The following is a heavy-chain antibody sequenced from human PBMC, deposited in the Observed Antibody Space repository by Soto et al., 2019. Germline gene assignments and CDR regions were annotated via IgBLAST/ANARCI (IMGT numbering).Heavy chain of an antibody. CDR1: GFTFSSYG. CDR2: ITTGSTYI. J-gene: IGHJ5*02. D-gene: IGHD6-13*01. Sequence: GSLRLSCAASGFTFSSYGMNWVRQAPGKRLEWVSTITTGSTYIYYADSVKGRFTISRDNAKNSLYLQMNSLRDEDTAVYYCARDSPYSSSWYDLNWFDPWGQGTLVTVSS. CDR3: ARDSPYSSSWYDLNWFDP. V-gene: IGHV3-21*06.